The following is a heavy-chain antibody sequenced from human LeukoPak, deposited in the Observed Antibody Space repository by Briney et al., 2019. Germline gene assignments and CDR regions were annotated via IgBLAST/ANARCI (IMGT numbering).Heavy chain of an antibody. Sequence: GGSLRLSCAASGFTFSSYAMSWVRQAPGKGLEWVSAISGSGGSTYYADSVKGRFTISRDNSENTLYLQMNSLRAEDTAVYYCAKGGSTSCYGTLDYWGQGTLVTVSS. V-gene: IGHV3-23*01. CDR2: ISGSGGST. J-gene: IGHJ4*02. D-gene: IGHD2-2*01. CDR3: AKGGSTSCYGTLDY. CDR1: GFTFSSYA.